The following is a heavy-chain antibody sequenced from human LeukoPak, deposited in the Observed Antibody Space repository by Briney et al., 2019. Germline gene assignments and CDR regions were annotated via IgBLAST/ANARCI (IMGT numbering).Heavy chain of an antibody. CDR3: ARETGGYRGYYFDY. CDR2: INPNGGTT. Sequence: EASVKVSCKASGYTFTSYYMHWVRQAPGQGLEWMGIINPNGGTTTYAQKFQGRVTMTRDTSTSTVYMELSSLKSEDTAVFYCARETGGYRGYYFDYWGQGTLVTVSS. D-gene: IGHD3-22*01. V-gene: IGHV1-46*01. CDR1: GYTFTSYY. J-gene: IGHJ4*02.